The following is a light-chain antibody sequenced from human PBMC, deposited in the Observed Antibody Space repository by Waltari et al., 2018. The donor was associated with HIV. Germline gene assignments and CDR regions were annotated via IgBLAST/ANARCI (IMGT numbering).Light chain of an antibody. V-gene: IGKV1-9*01. Sequence: DIQLTQSPSFLSASVGDRVTITCRASQGISSSLAWYQQKPGKAPNLLIYSASTLQSGVPLRFRGGGSGTEFTLTISNLQPEDFATYYCQQLNTYPPFFGGGTKVDIK. CDR1: QGISSS. CDR3: QQLNTYPPF. J-gene: IGKJ4*01. CDR2: SAS.